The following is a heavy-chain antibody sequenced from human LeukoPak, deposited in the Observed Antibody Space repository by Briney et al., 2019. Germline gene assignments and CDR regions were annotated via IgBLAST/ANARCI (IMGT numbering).Heavy chain of an antibody. J-gene: IGHJ4*02. Sequence: PSETLSLTCTVSGGSISSGDYYWSWIRQPPGKGLEWIGYIYYSGSTYYNPSLKSRVTISVDTSKNQFSLKLSSVTAADTAVYYCASYSCSSTSCPGALDYWGQGTLVTVSS. V-gene: IGHV4-30-4*08. CDR3: ASYSCSSTSCPGALDY. D-gene: IGHD2-2*01. CDR1: GGSISSGDYY. CDR2: IYYSGST.